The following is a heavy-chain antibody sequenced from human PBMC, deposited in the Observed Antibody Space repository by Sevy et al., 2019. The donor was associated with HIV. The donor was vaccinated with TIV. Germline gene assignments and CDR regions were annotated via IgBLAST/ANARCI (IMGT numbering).Heavy chain of an antibody. V-gene: IGHV3-15*01. D-gene: IGHD2-15*01. CDR2: IKSLSDGGTT. CDR3: TLEGLYCTDGSGYSEGFDS. Sequence: GGSLRLSCANFGFRVSNVWMSWVRQAPGKRPEWVGRIKSLSDGGTTDYAPPLKDRFTISRDDSKNTRYLQMRSLKIEDTAVYYGTLEGLYCTDGSGYSEGFDSWGQGTLVTVSS. CDR1: GFRVSNVW. J-gene: IGHJ4*02.